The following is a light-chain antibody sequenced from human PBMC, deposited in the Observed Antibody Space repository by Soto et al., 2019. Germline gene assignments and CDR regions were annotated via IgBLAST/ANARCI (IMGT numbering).Light chain of an antibody. V-gene: IGLV2-14*01. J-gene: IGLJ3*02. CDR2: EVS. CDR3: SSYTSSSTLV. Sequence: QSALTQPASVSGSPGQSITISCTGTSSDLGGYNYVSWYQQHPGKAPKLMIYEVSHRPSGVSNRFSASKSGNTASLTISGLQAEDEADYYCSSYTSSSTLVFGGGTQLTVL. CDR1: SSDLGGYNY.